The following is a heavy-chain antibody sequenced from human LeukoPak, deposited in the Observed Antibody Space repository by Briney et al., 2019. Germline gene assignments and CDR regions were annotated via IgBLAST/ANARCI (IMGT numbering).Heavy chain of an antibody. CDR3: ARSIGAAYFDN. J-gene: IGHJ4*02. CDR1: GXTFSSYS. CDR2: ISSGSNDI. Sequence: TGGSLRLSCAGSGXTFSSYSMNWVRQAPGKGLEWVSFISSGSNDIYYADSVKGRFTISRDNAKNSLYLEMNSLRAEDTAVYYCARSIGAAYFDNWGQGTLVTVSS. V-gene: IGHV3-21*01. D-gene: IGHD6-13*01.